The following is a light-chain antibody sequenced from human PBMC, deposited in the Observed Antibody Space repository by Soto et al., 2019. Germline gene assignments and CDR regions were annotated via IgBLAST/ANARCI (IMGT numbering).Light chain of an antibody. V-gene: IGKV1-27*01. Sequence: DIQMTQSPSSLSASVGDRVTITCRASQGISNFLAWYQQKPGKVPKLLISAASTLQSGVPSRFSGSGSGTDFTLTITRLHPEDVATYYRQKYSSVITFGQGTRLEI. CDR2: AAS. CDR3: QKYSSVIT. J-gene: IGKJ5*01. CDR1: QGISNF.